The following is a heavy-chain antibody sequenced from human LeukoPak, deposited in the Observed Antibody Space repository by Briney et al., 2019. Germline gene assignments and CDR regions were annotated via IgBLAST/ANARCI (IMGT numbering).Heavy chain of an antibody. CDR2: IYHSGNT. J-gene: IGHJ4*02. D-gene: IGHD3-10*01. CDR3: ARLYGSGSFRGFS. Sequence: PSETLSLTCTVSGGSISSYYWSWIRQPPGKGLEWIGSIYHSGNTNYSPSLKSRVTISVDTSKNQFSLKLSSVTAADTAVYYCARLYGSGSFRGFSWGQGTLVTVSS. CDR1: GGSISSYY. V-gene: IGHV4-59*08.